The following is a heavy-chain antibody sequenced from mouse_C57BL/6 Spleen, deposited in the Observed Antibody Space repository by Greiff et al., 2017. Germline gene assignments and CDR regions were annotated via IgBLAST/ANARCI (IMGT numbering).Heavy chain of an antibody. J-gene: IGHJ2*01. CDR2: IYPRDGST. CDR1: GYTFTSYD. CDR3: ARRGRDC. Sequence: VKLVESGPELVKPGASVKLSCKASGYTFTSYDINWVKQRPGQGLEWIGWIYPRDGSTRYNEKFKGKATFTVDTSSSTAYMELHRLTSEDAAVYFCARRGRDCWGQGTTLTVSS. V-gene: IGHV1-85*01.